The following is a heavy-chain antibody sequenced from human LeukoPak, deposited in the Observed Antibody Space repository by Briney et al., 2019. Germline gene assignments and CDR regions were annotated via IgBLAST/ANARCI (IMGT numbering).Heavy chain of an antibody. Sequence: SETLSLTCTVSGGSINSGSYYWSWIRQPAGKGLEWIGRIYASGSTNYNPSLKSRVTISVDASKNQFSLKLSFVTAADTAVYYCARTSHGWFDPWGQGTLVTVSS. CDR2: IYASGST. V-gene: IGHV4-61*02. CDR1: GGSINSGSYY. D-gene: IGHD4-17*01. J-gene: IGHJ5*02. CDR3: ARTSHGWFDP.